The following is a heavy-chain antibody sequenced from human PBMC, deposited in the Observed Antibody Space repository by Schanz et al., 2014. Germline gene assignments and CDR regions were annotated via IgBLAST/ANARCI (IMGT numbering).Heavy chain of an antibody. CDR1: GFTVSKNY. Sequence: VQLLQSGGALVQPGGSLRLSCAASGFTVSKNYMSWVRQAPGKGPEWVSIIYTDGSTYYADSVRDRFTISRDNSKNMLYLQINNLRAEDTAMYYCARGTDTAMEHRPFDYWGQGTLVTVSS. CDR2: IYTDGST. V-gene: IGHV3-66*01. D-gene: IGHD5-18*01. J-gene: IGHJ4*02. CDR3: ARGTDTAMEHRPFDY.